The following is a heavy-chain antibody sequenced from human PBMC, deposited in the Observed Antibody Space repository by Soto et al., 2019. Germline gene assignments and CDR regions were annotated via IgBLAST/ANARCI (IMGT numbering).Heavy chain of an antibody. V-gene: IGHV4-39*02. Sequence: ATQSLTCTVSGGSLSSPSYYWAWILQPPGKVLEWIGSIFFNGGAYYTPSLESRVTISVDTSKQSLSLRLRSVTAADTAVYYCTFLERSSFGPGWFDSLGQGALVSGSS. D-gene: IGHD3-3*01. CDR2: IFFNGGA. CDR3: TFLERSSFGPGWFDS. J-gene: IGHJ5*01. CDR1: GGSLSSPSYY.